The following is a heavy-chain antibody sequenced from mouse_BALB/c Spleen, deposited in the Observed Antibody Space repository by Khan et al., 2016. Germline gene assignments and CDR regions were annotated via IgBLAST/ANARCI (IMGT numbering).Heavy chain of an antibody. J-gene: IGHJ2*01. Sequence: VELVESGPGLVQPSQSLSITCTVSGFSLTSYGVHWVRQSPGKGLEWLGVIWRGGSTDYNAAFMSRLSITKDNSKSQVFFKMNSLQADDTAISECDRNEYGKRFDYWGQGTTLTVTS. CDR1: GFSLTSYG. CDR2: IWRGGST. D-gene: IGHD2-10*02. CDR3: DRNEYGKRFDY. V-gene: IGHV2-5*01.